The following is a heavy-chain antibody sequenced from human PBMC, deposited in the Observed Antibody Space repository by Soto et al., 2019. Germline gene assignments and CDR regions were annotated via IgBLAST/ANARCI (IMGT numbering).Heavy chain of an antibody. D-gene: IGHD6-6*01. CDR3: ARTRSFTLGFYYDGMDV. CDR1: GYSFASYC. J-gene: IGHJ6*02. Sequence: PGESLKISCHGSGYSFASYCIGLVLQMPGKDLEWMGIIYPGDSDTRYSPSFQGQVTISADKSLRTAYLQWTSLKASDTALYYCARTRSFTLGFYYDGMDVWGQGTTVTVSS. CDR2: IYPGDSDT. V-gene: IGHV5-51*01.